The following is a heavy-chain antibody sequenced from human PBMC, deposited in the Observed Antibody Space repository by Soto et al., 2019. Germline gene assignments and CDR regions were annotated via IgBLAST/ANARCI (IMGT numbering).Heavy chain of an antibody. Sequence: SDTLSLTCSIPGNSISSYYWSWIRQPPGKGLEWIGYMYNTRRTVSNPSLKSRVTISDDTSKNKFSLKQNAVTAADTAVYYCARDLWGYCGTDCYPLDVWGQGTTVT. CDR2: MYNTRRT. CDR3: ARDLWGYCGTDCYPLDV. D-gene: IGHD2-21*02. V-gene: IGHV4-59*01. CDR1: GNSISSYY. J-gene: IGHJ6*02.